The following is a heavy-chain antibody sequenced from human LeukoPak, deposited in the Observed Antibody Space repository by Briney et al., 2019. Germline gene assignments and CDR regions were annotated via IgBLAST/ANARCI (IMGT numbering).Heavy chain of an antibody. V-gene: IGHV4-31*03. J-gene: IGHJ5*02. CDR3: AREKGYCSGGSCYGSWFDP. CDR1: GGSTSSGGYY. CDR2: IYYSGST. D-gene: IGHD2-15*01. Sequence: PSETLSLTCTVSGGSTSSGGYYWSWIRQHPGKGLEWIGYIYYSGSTYYNPSLKSRVTISVDTSKNQFSLKLSSVTAADTAVYYCAREKGYCSGGSCYGSWFDPWGQGTLVTVSS.